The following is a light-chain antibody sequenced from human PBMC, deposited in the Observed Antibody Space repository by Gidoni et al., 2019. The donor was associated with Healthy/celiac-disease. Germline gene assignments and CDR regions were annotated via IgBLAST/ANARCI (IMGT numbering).Light chain of an antibody. V-gene: IGKV3D-7*01. CDR1: QSVSSSY. CDR3: QQDYNLPFT. CDR2: GAS. Sequence: EILMTQSPATLSLSPGERATLSCRASQSVSSSYVSWYQQTPRQAPRLLIYGASTRATGTPARFSGSGSGTDFTLTISSLQPEDFAVYYCQQDYNLPFTFGPGTKVDIK. J-gene: IGKJ3*01.